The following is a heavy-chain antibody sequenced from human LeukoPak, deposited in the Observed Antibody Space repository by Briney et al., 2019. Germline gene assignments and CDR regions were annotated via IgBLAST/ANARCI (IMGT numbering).Heavy chain of an antibody. CDR2: IYYSGST. CDR1: GGSFSGYY. CDR3: ARRGAGTVDFDY. D-gene: IGHD6-19*01. Sequence: SETLSLTCAVYGGSFSGYYWSWIRQPPGKGLEWIGSIYYSGSTYYNPSLKSRVTISVDTSKNQFSLKLSSVTAADTAVYYCARRGAGTVDFDYWGQGTLVTVSS. V-gene: IGHV4-34*01. J-gene: IGHJ4*02.